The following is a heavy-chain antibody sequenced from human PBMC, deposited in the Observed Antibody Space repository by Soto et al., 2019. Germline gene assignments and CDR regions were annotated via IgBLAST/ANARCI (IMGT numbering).Heavy chain of an antibody. D-gene: IGHD3-22*01. J-gene: IGHJ3*02. Sequence: XESLKISWKCSGYSFTSYWIGLVLQMPGKGLEWMGIIYPGDSDTRYSPSFQGQVTISADKSISTAYLQWSSLKASDTAMYYCERPPAYYYDGRVDALDIWGQGTMVTLS. V-gene: IGHV5-51*01. CDR1: GYSFTSYW. CDR2: IYPGDSDT. CDR3: ERPPAYYYDGRVDALDI.